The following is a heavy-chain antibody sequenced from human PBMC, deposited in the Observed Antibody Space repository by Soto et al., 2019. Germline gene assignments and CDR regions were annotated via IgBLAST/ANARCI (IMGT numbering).Heavy chain of an antibody. V-gene: IGHV4-39*01. CDR3: ARQSRYSPGNWFDP. Sequence: QLQLQESGPGLVKPSETLSLTCTVSGGSISSSSYYWGWIRKPPGKGLEWIGSIYYSGSTYYNPSLKRRVTISVDTSNNQFSLKLSSVTAADTAVYYCARQSRYSPGNWFDPWGQGNLVTVSS. D-gene: IGHD5-18*01. J-gene: IGHJ5*02. CDR2: IYYSGST. CDR1: GGSISSSSYY.